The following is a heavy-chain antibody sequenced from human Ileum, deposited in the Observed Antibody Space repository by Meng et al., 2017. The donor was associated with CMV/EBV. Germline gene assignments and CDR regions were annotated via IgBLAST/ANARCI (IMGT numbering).Heavy chain of an antibody. CDR3: ARGWSPTTPHFDK. J-gene: IGHJ4*02. V-gene: IGHV3-48*03. CDR1: GFPFSGSD. D-gene: IGHD1-14*01. CDR2: ISLRGDVM. Sequence: GESLKISCVASGFPFSGSDGNWVRQAPGKGLEWIAYISLRGDVMQYSDSVKGRFTISRDSARNSLYLQMSSLRVEDTATYYCARGWSPTTPHFDKWGQGTLVTVSS.